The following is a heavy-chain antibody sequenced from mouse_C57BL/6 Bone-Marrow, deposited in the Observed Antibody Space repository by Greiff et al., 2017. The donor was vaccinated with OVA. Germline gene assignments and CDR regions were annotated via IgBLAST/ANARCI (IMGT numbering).Heavy chain of an antibody. CDR1: GFTFSNYW. CDR2: IRLKSDNYAT. D-gene: IGHD1-1*01. Sequence: EVKLMESGGGLVQPGGSMKLSCVASGFTFSNYWMNWVRQSPEKGLEWVAQIRLKSDNYATHYAESVKGRFTISRDDSKSSVYLQMNNLRAEDTGIYYCTVYYGSSYDGFAYWGQGTLVTVSA. V-gene: IGHV6-3*01. CDR3: TVYYGSSYDGFAY. J-gene: IGHJ3*01.